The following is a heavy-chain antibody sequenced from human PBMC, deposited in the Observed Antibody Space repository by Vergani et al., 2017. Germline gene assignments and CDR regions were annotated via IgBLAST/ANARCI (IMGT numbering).Heavy chain of an antibody. CDR2: ISWNSGSI. CDR1: GFTFDDYA. J-gene: IGHJ4*02. CDR3: AKEERWLWHFDY. Sequence: EVQLVESGGGLVQPGRSLRLSCAASGFTFDDYAMHWVRQAPGKGLEWVSGISWNSGSIGYADSVKGRFTISRDNAKNSLYLQMNSLRAEDTAVYYCAKEERWLWHFDYWGQGTLVTVSS. V-gene: IGHV3-9*01. D-gene: IGHD2-21*01.